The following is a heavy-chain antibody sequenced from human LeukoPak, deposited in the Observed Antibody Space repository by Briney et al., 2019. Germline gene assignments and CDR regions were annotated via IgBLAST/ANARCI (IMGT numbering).Heavy chain of an antibody. D-gene: IGHD5-18*01. Sequence: SETLSLTCTVSGGSISRYYWSWIRAPPGKGLEWIGYIHYTGSTNYNPSLKSRVTMSVDTSKNQFSLKLSSVTAADTAVYYCARDGTGYSYYYYMDVWGTGTTVTVSS. CDR1: GGSISRYY. CDR3: ARDGTGYSYYYYMDV. CDR2: IHYTGST. J-gene: IGHJ6*03. V-gene: IGHV4-59*12.